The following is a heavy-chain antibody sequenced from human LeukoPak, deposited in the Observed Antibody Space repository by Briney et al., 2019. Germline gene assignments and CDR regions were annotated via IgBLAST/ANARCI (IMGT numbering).Heavy chain of an antibody. CDR1: GGTFSSYA. CDR3: ARDVGYYVYVWGSYRYTPPDY. Sequence: ASVKVSCKASGGTFSSYAISWVRQAPGQGLEWMGGIIPIFGTANYAQKFQGRVTITADKSTSTAYMELSSLRSEDTAVYYCARDVGYYVYVWGSYRYTPPDYWGQGTLVTVSS. D-gene: IGHD3-16*02. V-gene: IGHV1-69*06. J-gene: IGHJ4*02. CDR2: IIPIFGTA.